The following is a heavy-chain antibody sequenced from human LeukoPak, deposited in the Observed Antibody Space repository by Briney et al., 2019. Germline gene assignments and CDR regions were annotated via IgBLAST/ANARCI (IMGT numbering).Heavy chain of an antibody. Sequence: SVKVSCKASGGTFSSYAISWVRQAPGQGLAWMGRIIPILGIANYAQKFQGRVTITADKSTSTAYMELSSLRSEDTAVYYCARDGAVAGTPYDAFDIWGQGTMVTVSS. CDR1: GGTFSSYA. J-gene: IGHJ3*02. CDR3: ARDGAVAGTPYDAFDI. D-gene: IGHD6-19*01. CDR2: IIPILGIA. V-gene: IGHV1-69*04.